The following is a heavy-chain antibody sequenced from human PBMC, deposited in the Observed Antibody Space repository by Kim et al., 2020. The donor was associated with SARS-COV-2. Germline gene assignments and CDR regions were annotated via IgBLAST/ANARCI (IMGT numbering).Heavy chain of an antibody. V-gene: IGHV3-74*01. J-gene: IGHJ3*02. Sequence: YADSGKGRFTISRDNAKNTLYLQMNSLRAEDTAVYYCAREANYGSDAFDIWGQGTMVTVSS. CDR3: AREANYGSDAFDI. D-gene: IGHD3-10*01.